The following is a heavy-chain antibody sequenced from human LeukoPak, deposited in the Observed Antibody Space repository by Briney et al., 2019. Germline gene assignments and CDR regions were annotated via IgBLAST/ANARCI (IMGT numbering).Heavy chain of an antibody. CDR2: IVPMFGTT. D-gene: IGHD7-27*01. CDR3: VTETGAHRGWVDP. V-gene: IGHV1-69*13. J-gene: IGHJ5*02. Sequence: ASVKVSCKASGGSFSNYEINWVRQAPGQGLEWMGGIVPMFGTTNYAPKFKGRVTVTADESTSTAHMEVNSLRFDDTAMYYCVTETGAHRGWVDPWGQGTLVTVSS. CDR1: GGSFSNYE.